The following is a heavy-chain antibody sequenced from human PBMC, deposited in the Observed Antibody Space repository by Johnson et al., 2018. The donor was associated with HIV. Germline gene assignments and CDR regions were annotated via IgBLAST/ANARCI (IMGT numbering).Heavy chain of an antibody. CDR2: IGTAGDT. J-gene: IGHJ3*02. CDR3: ASGRPIFDAFDI. V-gene: IGHV3-13*01. D-gene: IGHD2-21*01. Sequence: QLVESGGGLVQPGGSLKLSCAASGFTFSSYDMHWVRQATGKGLEWVSAIGTAGDTYYPGSVKGRFTISRENAKNSLYLQMNSLRAGDTAVYYCASGRPIFDAFDIWGQGTMVTVS. CDR1: GFTFSSYD.